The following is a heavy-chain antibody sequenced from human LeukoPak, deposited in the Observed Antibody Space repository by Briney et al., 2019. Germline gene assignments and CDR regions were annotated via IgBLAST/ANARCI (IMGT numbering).Heavy chain of an antibody. D-gene: IGHD4-17*01. CDR2: INPSGGST. Sequence: ASVKVSCKASGYTFTSYYMHWVRQAPGQGLEWMGIINPSGGSTSYAQKFQGRVTTTRDTSTSTVYMELSSLRSEDTAVYYCAREPTVTTKDYYYYGMDVWGQGTTVTVSS. CDR1: GYTFTSYY. CDR3: AREPTVTTKDYYYYGMDV. V-gene: IGHV1-46*01. J-gene: IGHJ6*02.